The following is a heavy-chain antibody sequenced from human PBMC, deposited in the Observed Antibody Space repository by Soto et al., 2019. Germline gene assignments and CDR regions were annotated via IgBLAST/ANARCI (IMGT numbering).Heavy chain of an antibody. CDR1: GGPISSSSYY. V-gene: IGHV4-39*01. Sequence: SETLSLTCTVSGGPISSSSYYWGWSRQPPGKGLEWIGSIYYSGSTYYNPSLKSRVTISVDTSKNQFSLKLSSVTAADTAVYYCARYVRDYSNYLPRDYWGQGTLVTVSS. CDR2: IYYSGST. D-gene: IGHD4-4*01. CDR3: ARYVRDYSNYLPRDY. J-gene: IGHJ4*02.